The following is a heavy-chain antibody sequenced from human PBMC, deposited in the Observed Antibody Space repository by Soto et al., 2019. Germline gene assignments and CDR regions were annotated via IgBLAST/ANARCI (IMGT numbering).Heavy chain of an antibody. CDR3: AKDPSATVAGRDYYYGMDV. Sequence: PGGSLRLSCAASGFTFSSYAMSWVRQAPGKGLEWVSAISGSGGSTYYADSVKGRFTTSRDNSKNTLYLQMNSLRAEDTAVYYCAKDPSATVAGRDYYYGMDVWGQGTTGTASS. V-gene: IGHV3-23*01. CDR1: GFTFSSYA. CDR2: ISGSGGST. J-gene: IGHJ6*02. D-gene: IGHD6-19*01.